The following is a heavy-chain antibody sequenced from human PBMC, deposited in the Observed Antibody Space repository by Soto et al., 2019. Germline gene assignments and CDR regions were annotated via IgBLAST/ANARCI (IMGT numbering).Heavy chain of an antibody. CDR1: GGTFSSYA. CDR2: IIPIFGTA. J-gene: IGHJ3*02. Sequence: QVQLVQSGAEVKKPGSSVKVSCKASGGTFSSYAISWVRQAPGQGLEWMGGIIPIFGTANYAQKFQGRVTITADEYTSTAYMELGSLGSEDTAVYYCAREVLYCSGGSCYPGDDAFDIWGQGTMVTVSS. CDR3: AREVLYCSGGSCYPGDDAFDI. D-gene: IGHD2-15*01. V-gene: IGHV1-69*01.